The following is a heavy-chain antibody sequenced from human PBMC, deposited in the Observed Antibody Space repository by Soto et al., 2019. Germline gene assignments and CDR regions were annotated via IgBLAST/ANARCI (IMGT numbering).Heavy chain of an antibody. CDR1: GGSISGYY. Sequence: QVQLQESGPGLVKPSETLSLTCTVYGGSISGYYWSWIRQHPGKGLEWIVYISYSGSTNYNPSLKSRFIMSLDTSKSQFSLKLGSVTAADTAVYYCTKSAQISRSGCSRDWRQGTLVTV. D-gene: IGHD6-19*01. J-gene: IGHJ4*02. CDR3: TKSAQISRSGCSRD. V-gene: IGHV4-59*01. CDR2: ISYSGST.